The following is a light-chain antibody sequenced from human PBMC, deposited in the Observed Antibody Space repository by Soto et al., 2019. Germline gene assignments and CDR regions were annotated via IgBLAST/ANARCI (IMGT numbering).Light chain of an antibody. CDR2: DVF. CDR3: QQRSNWPPQIT. Sequence: EIVMTQSAATLSVSPGAIATFSWRASQSFSTNLAWYQHKPVQSPRLLVYDVFNSATGIPARLSGSGSGKDFTLNLSSLEPEAVAVSSCQQRSNWPPQITFGQGTRLEIK. J-gene: IGKJ5*01. V-gene: IGKV3-11*01. CDR1: QSFSTN.